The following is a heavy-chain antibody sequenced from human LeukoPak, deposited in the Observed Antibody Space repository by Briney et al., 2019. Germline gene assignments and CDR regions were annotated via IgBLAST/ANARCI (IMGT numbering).Heavy chain of an antibody. Sequence: SETLSLTCAVYGGSFSGYYWSWIRQPPGKGLEWIGEINHSGSTNYNPSLKSRVTMSVDTSKNQFSLKLSSVTAADTAVYYCARGFYSSSWFDYWGQGTLVTVSS. CDR1: GGSFSGYY. CDR3: ARGFYSSSWFDY. J-gene: IGHJ4*02. D-gene: IGHD6-13*01. V-gene: IGHV4-34*01. CDR2: INHSGST.